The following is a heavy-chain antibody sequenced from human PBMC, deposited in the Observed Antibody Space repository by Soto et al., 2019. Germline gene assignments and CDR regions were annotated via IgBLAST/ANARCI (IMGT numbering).Heavy chain of an antibody. D-gene: IGHD3-16*02. Sequence: QVQLVQSGAEVKKPGASVKVSCKASGYTFTSYGIIWVRQAPGQGLEWMGWISAYNGNTNYAQKLQGRVTMTTDTSTSTAYMELRSLRSDDTAVYYCARNPLPMNYVWGSYRAIDYWGQGTLVTVSS. CDR1: GYTFTSYG. CDR2: ISAYNGNT. V-gene: IGHV1-18*01. J-gene: IGHJ4*02. CDR3: ARNPLPMNYVWGSYRAIDY.